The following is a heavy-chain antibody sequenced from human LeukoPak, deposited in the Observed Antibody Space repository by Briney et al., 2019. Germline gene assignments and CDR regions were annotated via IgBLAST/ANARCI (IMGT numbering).Heavy chain of an antibody. J-gene: IGHJ4*02. V-gene: IGHV3-30*04. Sequence: GGSLRLSCAASAFTFNTYSMHWVRQAPGKGLEWLAVISYDGSNKDYADSVKGRFTISRDNAKNSLYLQMNSLRAEDTAVYYCARDLAAAAGTSDYWGQGTLVTVSS. CDR3: ARDLAAAAGTSDY. D-gene: IGHD6-13*01. CDR2: ISYDGSNK. CDR1: AFTFNTYS.